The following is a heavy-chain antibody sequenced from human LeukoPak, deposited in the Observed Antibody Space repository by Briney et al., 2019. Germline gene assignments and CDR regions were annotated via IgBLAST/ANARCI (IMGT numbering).Heavy chain of an antibody. D-gene: IGHD6-13*01. Sequence: GGSLRLSCAASGFTFSSYDMHWVRQATGKGLEWVSAIGTAGDTYYPGSVKGRFTISRENAKNPLYLQMNSLRAGDTAVYYCARASSSSWYRYFDYWGQGTLVTVSS. CDR1: GFTFSSYD. J-gene: IGHJ4*02. CDR3: ARASSSSWYRYFDY. V-gene: IGHV3-13*01. CDR2: IGTAGDT.